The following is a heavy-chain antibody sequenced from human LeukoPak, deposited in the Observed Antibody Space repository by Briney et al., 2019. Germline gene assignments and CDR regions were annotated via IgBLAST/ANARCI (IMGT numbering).Heavy chain of an antibody. CDR1: GCSLSTSAVG. J-gene: IGHJ5*02. V-gene: IGHV2-5*02. CDR3: AHAIGKVYAMYNWFDP. Sequence: SGPTLANPTQTLTLTCSFSGCSLSTSAVGVGWIRQPPGKALEWHALIYWDDDKRHSPSLKNRLTITKDTSKNQVVLTMTNMDPVDTATYYCAHAIGKVYAMYNWFDPWGQGTLVTVSS. CDR2: IYWDDDK. D-gene: IGHD2-8*01.